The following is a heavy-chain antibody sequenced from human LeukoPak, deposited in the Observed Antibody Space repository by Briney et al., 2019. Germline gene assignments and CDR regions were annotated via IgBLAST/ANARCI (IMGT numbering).Heavy chain of an antibody. CDR1: GGSISSYY. CDR2: IYYSGST. D-gene: IGHD3-3*01. Sequence: SETLSLTCTVSGGSISSYYWSWIRQPPGKGLEWIGYIYYSGSTYYNPSLKSRVTISVDTSKNQFSLKLSSVTAADTAVYYCARERGGLGDFWSGYYYMDVWGKGTTVTVSS. CDR3: ARERGGLGDFWSGYYYMDV. V-gene: IGHV4-30-4*08. J-gene: IGHJ6*03.